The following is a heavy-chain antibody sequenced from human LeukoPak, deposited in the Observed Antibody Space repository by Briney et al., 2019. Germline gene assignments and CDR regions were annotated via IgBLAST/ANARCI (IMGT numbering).Heavy chain of an antibody. V-gene: IGHV3-11*04. J-gene: IGHJ4*02. Sequence: GGSLRLSCAASGFTFSDYYMSWIRQAPGKGLEWVSYISSSGSTIYYADSVKGRFTIPRDNAKNSLYLQMNSLRAEDTAVYYCARDPSFDILTGYDYWGQGTLVTVSS. CDR1: GFTFSDYY. CDR3: ARDPSFDILTGYDY. D-gene: IGHD3-9*01. CDR2: ISSSGSTI.